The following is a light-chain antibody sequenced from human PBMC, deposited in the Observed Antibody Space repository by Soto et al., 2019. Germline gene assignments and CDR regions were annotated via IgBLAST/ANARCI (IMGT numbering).Light chain of an antibody. V-gene: IGKV1-9*01. CDR2: AAS. CDR3: PHHNDYRYT. Sequence: DIQLTQSPSFLSAAVGDRVTITCRASQAISSSLAWYQHNPGKAPKLLIYAASTLQNEVPSSFSGSGSATEFSLTFISLQPEDLETYYWPHHNDYRYTYGQGTEVEVK. CDR1: QAISSS. J-gene: IGKJ2*01.